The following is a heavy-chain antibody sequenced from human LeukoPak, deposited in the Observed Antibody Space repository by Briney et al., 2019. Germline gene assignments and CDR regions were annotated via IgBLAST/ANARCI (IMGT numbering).Heavy chain of an antibody. Sequence: GGSLRLSCAASGFTFSSYSMNWVRQAPGKGLEWVSSISSSSSYIYYADSVKGRFTISRDNAKNSLYLQMNSLRAEDTAVYYCARDRARELAGPDSVDYWGRGTLVTVSS. J-gene: IGHJ4*02. D-gene: IGHD1-1*01. V-gene: IGHV3-21*01. CDR1: GFTFSSYS. CDR2: ISSSSSYI. CDR3: ARDRARELAGPDSVDY.